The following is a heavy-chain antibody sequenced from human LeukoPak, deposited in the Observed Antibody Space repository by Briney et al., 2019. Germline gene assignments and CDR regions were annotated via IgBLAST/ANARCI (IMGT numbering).Heavy chain of an antibody. Sequence: GGSLRLSYAASGFTFSSYWMHWVRQAPGKGLVWVSRINSDGSSTSYADSVKGRFTISRDNAKNTLYLRMNSLRAEDTAVYYCARDYYGSGRVYYYYYGMDVWGQGTTVTVSS. CDR2: INSDGSST. V-gene: IGHV3-74*01. D-gene: IGHD3-10*01. CDR3: ARDYYGSGRVYYYYYGMDV. CDR1: GFTFSSYW. J-gene: IGHJ6*02.